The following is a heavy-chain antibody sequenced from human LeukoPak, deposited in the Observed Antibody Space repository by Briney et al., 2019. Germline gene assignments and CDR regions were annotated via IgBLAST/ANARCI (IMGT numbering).Heavy chain of an antibody. J-gene: IGHJ4*02. CDR2: VNPSGGSA. Sequence: ASVKVSCKSSGYTFTSYYIHWVRQAPGQGLEWMGMVNPSGGSASYAQKFQGRVTMTRDTSTSTVYMELSSLRSEDTAVYYCARSDIAGGYSGYGDYWGQGTLVTVSS. CDR3: ARSDIAGGYSGYGDY. V-gene: IGHV1-46*01. D-gene: IGHD5-12*01. CDR1: GYTFTSYY.